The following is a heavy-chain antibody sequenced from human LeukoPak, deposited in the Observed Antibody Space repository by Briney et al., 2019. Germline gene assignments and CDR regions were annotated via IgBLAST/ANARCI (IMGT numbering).Heavy chain of an antibody. D-gene: IGHD2-15*01. J-gene: IGHJ5*02. Sequence: ASVKVSCKTSGYTFTTFYIHWVRQAPGQGLEWMGMVNPTSGVSLYAQKFQGRVTMTRDTSTSTVYMELSSLTSDHTDVYFRGREWRYCSDSACYRSHHWRQGTLVTVSS. CDR1: GYTFTTFY. CDR2: VNPTSGVS. CDR3: GREWRYCSDSACYRSHH. V-gene: IGHV1-46*01.